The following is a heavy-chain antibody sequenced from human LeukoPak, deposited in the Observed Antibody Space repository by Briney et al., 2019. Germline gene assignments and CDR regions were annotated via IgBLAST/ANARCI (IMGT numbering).Heavy chain of an antibody. J-gene: IGHJ5*02. D-gene: IGHD5-18*01. V-gene: IGHV3-33*06. CDR2: IWYDGSNK. Sequence: GGSLRLSCAASGFTFSSYGMHWVRQAPGKGLEWVAVIWYDGSNKYYADSVKGRFTISRDNSKNTLYLQMNSLRAEDTAVYYCAKDWDSYECNWFDPWGQGTLVTVSS. CDR1: GFTFSSYG. CDR3: AKDWDSYECNWFDP.